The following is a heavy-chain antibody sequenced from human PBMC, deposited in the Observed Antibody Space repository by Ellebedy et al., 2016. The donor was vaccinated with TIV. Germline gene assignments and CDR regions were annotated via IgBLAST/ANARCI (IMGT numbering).Heavy chain of an antibody. V-gene: IGHV4-59*08. CDR1: GGSTYSYY. J-gene: IGHJ4*02. D-gene: IGHD1-14*01. CDR3: ARMLPGRLEE. CDR2: MHYNGDS. Sequence: MPGGSLRLSCNVPGGSTYSYYWSWIRQPPGKGLEWIGYMHYNGDSNYNPALKSPVTMSLDTSKNQFSLKVFSVTAADTAVYYCARMLPGRLEEWGQGILVTVSS.